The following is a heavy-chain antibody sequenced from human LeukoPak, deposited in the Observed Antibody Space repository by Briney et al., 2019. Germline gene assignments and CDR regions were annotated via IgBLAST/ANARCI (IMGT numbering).Heavy chain of an antibody. V-gene: IGHV3-48*03. Sequence: PGGSLRLSCAASGFTFSSYEMNWVRQAPGKGLEWVSYISSSSSTIYYADSVKGRFTISRDNAKNSLYLQMNSLRAEDTAVYYCARIPRIDTAMAGNDYWGQGTLVTVSS. D-gene: IGHD5-18*01. CDR3: ARIPRIDTAMAGNDY. CDR2: ISSSSSTI. J-gene: IGHJ4*02. CDR1: GFTFSSYE.